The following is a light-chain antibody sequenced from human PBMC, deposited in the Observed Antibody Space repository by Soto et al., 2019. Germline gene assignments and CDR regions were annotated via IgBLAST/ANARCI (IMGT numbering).Light chain of an antibody. CDR1: KSDSSSY. J-gene: IGKJ3*01. V-gene: IGKV3-20*01. CDR3: QQYGSSPPVT. Sequence: EIVLTQSPGTLSLSPGERATLSCRASKSDSSSYLAWYQPKPGQAPRLLIYGASSRATGIPDRFSGSGSGTDFTLTISRREPEDFAVYYCQQYGSSPPVTFGPGTKVDIK. CDR2: GAS.